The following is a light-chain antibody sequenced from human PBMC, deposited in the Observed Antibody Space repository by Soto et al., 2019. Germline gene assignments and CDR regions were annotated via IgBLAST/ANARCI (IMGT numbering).Light chain of an antibody. V-gene: IGKV3-15*01. CDR2: GAS. Sequence: CTASQSVSSNLAWYQQKPGQAPRLLIYGASTRATGIPARFSGSGSGTEFTLTISSLQSEDFAVYYCQQYKTWWTFGQGTKVDIK. J-gene: IGKJ1*01. CDR3: QQYKTWWT. CDR1: QSVSSN.